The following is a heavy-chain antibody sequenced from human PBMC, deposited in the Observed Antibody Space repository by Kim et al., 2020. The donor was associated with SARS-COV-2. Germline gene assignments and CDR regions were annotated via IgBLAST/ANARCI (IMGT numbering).Heavy chain of an antibody. Sequence: SETLSLTCTVSGGSISSGSYYWSWIRQPAGKGLEWIGRIYTSGSTNYNPSLKSRLTISVDTSKNQFSLKLSSVTAADTAVYYCARDAWGGMDVWGQGTTVTVSS. CDR3: ARDAWGGMDV. CDR1: GGSISSGSYY. D-gene: IGHD3-16*01. V-gene: IGHV4-61*02. J-gene: IGHJ6*02. CDR2: IYTSGST.